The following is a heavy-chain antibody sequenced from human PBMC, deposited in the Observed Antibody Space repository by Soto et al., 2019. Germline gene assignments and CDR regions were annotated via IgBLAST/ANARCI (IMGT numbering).Heavy chain of an antibody. CDR1: GGSISSYY. CDR3: ARHRYSGYDNWFDP. J-gene: IGHJ5*02. D-gene: IGHD5-12*01. V-gene: IGHV4-59*08. CDR2: IYYSGST. Sequence: SETLSLTCTVSGGSISSYYWSWIRQPQGKGLEWIGYIYYSGSTNYNPSLKSRVTISVDTSKNQFSLKLSSVTAADTAVYYCARHRYSGYDNWFDPWGQGTLVTVSS.